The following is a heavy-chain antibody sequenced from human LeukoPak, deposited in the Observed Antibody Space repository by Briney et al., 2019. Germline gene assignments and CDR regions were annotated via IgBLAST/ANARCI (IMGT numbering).Heavy chain of an antibody. CDR2: IIPIFGIA. CDR3: ARDWNLQYSSSWPYTGPFDY. CDR1: GGTFSSYA. V-gene: IGHV1-69*04. D-gene: IGHD6-13*01. Sequence: GSSVKVSCKASGGTFSSYAISWVRQAPGQGLEWMGRIIPIFGIANYAQKFQGRVTITADKSTSTAYMELSSLRSEDTAVYYCARDWNLQYSSSWPYTGPFDYWGQGTLVTVSS. J-gene: IGHJ4*02.